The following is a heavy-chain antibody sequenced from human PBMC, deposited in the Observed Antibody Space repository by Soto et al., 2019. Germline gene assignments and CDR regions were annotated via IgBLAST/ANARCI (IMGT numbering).Heavy chain of an antibody. D-gene: IGHD4-4*01. J-gene: IGHJ4*02. Sequence: LQTLSLTRAISSDSVSSKSAAWNWIRQSPSRGLEWLGRTYYRAKWYNDYAVSVKSRININPDTSKNQFSLQLNSVTPEDTAVYYCARDPPDFHSAFDYWGQGTLVTVSS. CDR2: TYYRAKWYN. CDR1: SDSVSSKSAA. CDR3: ARDPPDFHSAFDY. V-gene: IGHV6-1*01.